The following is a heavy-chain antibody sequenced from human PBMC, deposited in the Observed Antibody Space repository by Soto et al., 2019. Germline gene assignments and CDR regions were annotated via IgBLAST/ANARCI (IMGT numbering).Heavy chain of an antibody. V-gene: IGHV1-18*01. CDR3: ARETPWPEV. CDR2: GSAYNGNT. J-gene: IGHJ6*04. CDR1: GYTFTSYG. Sequence: ASVKVSCKASGYTFTSYGISWVRQAPGQGLEWMGWGSAYNGNTNYAQKLQGRVTMTTDTSTSTVYMELSSLRSEDTAVYYCARETPWPEVWGEGTTVTVSS.